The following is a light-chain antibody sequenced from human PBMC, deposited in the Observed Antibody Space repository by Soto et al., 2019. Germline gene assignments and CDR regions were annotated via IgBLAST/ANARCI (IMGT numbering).Light chain of an antibody. CDR3: SSYTRSSTYV. J-gene: IGLJ1*01. Sequence: QSVLTQPASVSGAPGQSITSSCTGTSSDVGGYNSVSWYQQHRGKAPKLVIYDVGNRPSGVSDRVSGSKSGNKASLTISWLQADNEAEYYCSSYTRSSTYVFGSGTTVTVL. CDR2: DVG. V-gene: IGLV2-14*01. CDR1: SSDVGGYNS.